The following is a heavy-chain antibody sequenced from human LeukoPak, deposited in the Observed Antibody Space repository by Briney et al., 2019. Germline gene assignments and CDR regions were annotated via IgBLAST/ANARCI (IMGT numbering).Heavy chain of an antibody. D-gene: IGHD2-15*01. V-gene: IGHV3-7*01. CDR1: GFTFSTYW. CDR2: IKQDGTET. J-gene: IGHJ4*02. CDR3: ASGNYFDY. Sequence: PGGSLRLSCAASGFTFSTYWMSWVRQAPGKGLEWVANIKQDGTETHYVDSVKGRFTISRDNAKNSLYPQMNSLRAEDTAVYFCASGNYFDYWGQGTLVAVSS.